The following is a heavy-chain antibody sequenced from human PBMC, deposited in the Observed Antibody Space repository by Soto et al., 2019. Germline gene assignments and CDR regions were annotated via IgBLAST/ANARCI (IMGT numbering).Heavy chain of an antibody. CDR2: ISGSGGST. V-gene: IGHV3-23*01. CDR1: GFTFSSYA. Sequence: GGSLRLCCAASGFTFSSYAMSGVRQAPGKGLEWVSAISGSGGSTYYADSVKGRFTISRDNSKNTLYLQMNSLRAEDTAVYYCAKDLGYSGYDYVYYYGMDVWGQGTTVTVSS. D-gene: IGHD5-12*01. J-gene: IGHJ6*02. CDR3: AKDLGYSGYDYVYYYGMDV.